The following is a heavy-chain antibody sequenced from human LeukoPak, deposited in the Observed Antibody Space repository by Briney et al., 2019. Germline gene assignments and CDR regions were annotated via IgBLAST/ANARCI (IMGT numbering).Heavy chain of an antibody. CDR1: GYTFTGYY. CDR3: AREVRKWLRSLGYFDY. D-gene: IGHD5-12*01. J-gene: IGHJ4*02. V-gene: IGHV1-2*02. CDR2: INPNSGGT. Sequence: GASVKVSCKASGYTFTGYYMHWVRQAPGQGLEWMGWINPNSGGTNYAQKFQGRVTMTRDTSISTAYMELSRLRSDDTAVYYCAREVRKWLRSLGYFDYWGQGTLVTVSS.